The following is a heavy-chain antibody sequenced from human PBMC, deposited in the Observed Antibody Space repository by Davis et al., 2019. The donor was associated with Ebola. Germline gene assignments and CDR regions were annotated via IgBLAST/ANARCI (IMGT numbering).Heavy chain of an antibody. CDR3: ARLYVKDY. D-gene: IGHD2-8*01. CDR2: ISYDGSNK. J-gene: IGHJ4*02. V-gene: IGHV3-30*03. Sequence: GGSLRLSCETSGFIFRNYVMSWVRQAPGKGLEWVAVISYDGSNKYYADSVKGRFTISRDNSKNTLYLQMNSLRAEDTAVYYCARLYVKDYWGQGTLVTVSS. CDR1: GFIFRNYV.